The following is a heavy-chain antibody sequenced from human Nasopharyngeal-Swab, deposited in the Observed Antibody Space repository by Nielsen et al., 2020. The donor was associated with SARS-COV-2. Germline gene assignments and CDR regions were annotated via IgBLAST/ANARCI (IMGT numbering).Heavy chain of an antibody. CDR2: IYWDDDK. D-gene: IGHD6-13*01. CDR1: GGSISSYYW. V-gene: IGHV2-5*08. CDR3: AHRTPSSWYSGYFQH. J-gene: IGHJ1*01. Sequence: TLSLTCTVSGGSISSYYWSWIRQPPGKALEWLALIYWDDDKRYSPSLKSRLTITKDTSKNQVVLTMTNMDPVDTATYYCAHRTPSSWYSGYFQHWGQGTLVTVSS.